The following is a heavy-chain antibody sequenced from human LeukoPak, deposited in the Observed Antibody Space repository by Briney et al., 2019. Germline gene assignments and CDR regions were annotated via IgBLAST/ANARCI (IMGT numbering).Heavy chain of an antibody. CDR3: ARPIVVVPAALRYYYYGMDV. D-gene: IGHD2-2*01. J-gene: IGHJ6*02. V-gene: IGHV3-66*04. Sequence: GGSLRLSCAASGFTVSSNYMSWVRQAPGKGLEWVSVIYSGGSTYYAGFVKGRFTISRDSSKNTLYLQMNSMRAEDTAVYYCARPIVVVPAALRYYYYGMDVWGQGTTVTVSS. CDR2: IYSGGST. CDR1: GFTVSSNY.